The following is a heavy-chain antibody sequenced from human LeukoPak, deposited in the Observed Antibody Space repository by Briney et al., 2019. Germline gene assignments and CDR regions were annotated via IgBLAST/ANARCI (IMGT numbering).Heavy chain of an antibody. CDR3: ARDNTPGYSSSWYRWFDP. CDR1: GYTFTSYA. D-gene: IGHD6-13*01. Sequence: ASVKVSCKASGYTFTSYAMHWVRQAPGQRLEWMGWINAGNGNTKYSQKFQGRVTITRDTSASTAYMELSSLRSEDTAVYYCARDNTPGYSSSWYRWFDPWGQGTLVTVSS. V-gene: IGHV1-3*01. CDR2: INAGNGNT. J-gene: IGHJ5*02.